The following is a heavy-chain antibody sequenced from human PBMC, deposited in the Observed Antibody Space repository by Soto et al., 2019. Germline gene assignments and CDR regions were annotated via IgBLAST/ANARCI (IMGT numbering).Heavy chain of an antibody. D-gene: IGHD2-2*01. CDR2: INHSGST. CDR3: ARAPGYCSSTSYSHYYYYYGMDV. Sequence: SETLSLTCAVYGGSFSGYYWSWIRQPPGKGLEWIGEINHSGSTNYNPSLKSRVTISVDTSKNQFSLKLSSVTAADTAVYYCARAPGYCSSTSYSHYYYYYGMDVWGQGALVTVSS. J-gene: IGHJ6*02. CDR1: GGSFSGYY. V-gene: IGHV4-34*01.